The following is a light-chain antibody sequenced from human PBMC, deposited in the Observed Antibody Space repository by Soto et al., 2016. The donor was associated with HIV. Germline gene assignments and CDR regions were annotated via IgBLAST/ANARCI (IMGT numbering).Light chain of an antibody. V-gene: IGLV3-21*03. CDR1: NIGSKS. CDR3: QVWDSSSDHYV. J-gene: IGLJ1*01. Sequence: SYELTQPPSVSVAPGKTARITCGGNNIGSKSVHWYQQMPGQAPVLVVYDDIDRPSGIPERFSGSNSGNTATLTISRVEAGDEADYYCQVWDSSSDHYVFGTGTKVTVL. CDR2: DDI.